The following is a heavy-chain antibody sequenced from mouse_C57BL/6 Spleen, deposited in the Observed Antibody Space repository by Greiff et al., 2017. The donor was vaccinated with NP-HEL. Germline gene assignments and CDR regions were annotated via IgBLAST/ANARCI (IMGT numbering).Heavy chain of an antibody. CDR1: GYTFTDYY. CDR3: ASRYGPRGAMDY. Sequence: EVQLQQSGPELVKPGASVKISCKASGYTFTDYYMNWVKQSHGKSLEWIGDINPNNGGTSYNQKFKGKATLTVDKSSSTAYMELRSLTSEDSAVYYCASRYGPRGAMDYWGQGTSVTVSS. D-gene: IGHD1-1*01. J-gene: IGHJ4*01. V-gene: IGHV1-26*01. CDR2: INPNNGGT.